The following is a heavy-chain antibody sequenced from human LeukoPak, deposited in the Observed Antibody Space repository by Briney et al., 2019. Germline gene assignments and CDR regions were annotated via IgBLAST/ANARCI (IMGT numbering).Heavy chain of an antibody. CDR1: GYTLTELS. D-gene: IGHD2-2*01. J-gene: IGHJ6*03. CDR3: ARDFALCSSTSCYPDGYYYYYMDV. CDR2: FDPEDGET. V-gene: IGHV1-24*01. Sequence: EASVKVSCKVSGYTLTELSMHWVRQAPGKGLEWMGGFDPEDGETIYAQKFQGRVTMTRDTSISTAYMELSRLRSDDTAVYYCARDFALCSSTSCYPDGYYYYYMDVWGKGTTVTVSS.